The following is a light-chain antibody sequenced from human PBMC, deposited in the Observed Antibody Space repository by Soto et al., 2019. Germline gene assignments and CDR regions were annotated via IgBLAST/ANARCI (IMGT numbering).Light chain of an antibody. CDR3: QQYHSLPRT. J-gene: IGKJ1*01. CDR1: QSVSTNY. CDR2: GAH. V-gene: IGKV3-20*01. Sequence: EIVLTQSPGTLSLSPGDGATLSCRASQSVSTNYLAWFQQKPGQAPRLLIYGAHIRAIGIADRFRGSGSGTDFTLTISRXEPEDFAVYYCQQYHSLPRTFGQGTKVDIK.